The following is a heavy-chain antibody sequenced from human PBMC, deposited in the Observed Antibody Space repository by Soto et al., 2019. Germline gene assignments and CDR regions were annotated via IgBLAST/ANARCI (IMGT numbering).Heavy chain of an antibody. D-gene: IGHD6-6*01. CDR2: IYPGDSDT. CDR3: ARHASFSAARPPRELDY. V-gene: IGHV5-51*01. CDR1: GYSFTSYW. Sequence: PGESLKISCKGSGYSFTSYWIGWVRQMPGKGLEWMGIIYPGDSDTRYSPSFQGQVTISADKSISTASLQWSSLKASDTAMYYCARHASFSAARPPRELDYWGQGTLVTVSS. J-gene: IGHJ4*02.